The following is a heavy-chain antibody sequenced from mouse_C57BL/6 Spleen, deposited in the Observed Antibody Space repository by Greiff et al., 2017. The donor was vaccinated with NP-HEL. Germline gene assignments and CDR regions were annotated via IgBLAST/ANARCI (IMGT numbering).Heavy chain of an antibody. Sequence: VQLQESGAELVRPGTSVKVSCKASGYAFTNYLIEWVKQRPGQGLEWIGVINPGSGGTNYNEKFKGKATLTADKSSSTAYMQLSSLTSEDSAVYFCARGRLYDGYYEGGYYFDYWGQGTTLTVSS. D-gene: IGHD2-3*01. V-gene: IGHV1-54*01. CDR1: GYAFTNYL. J-gene: IGHJ2*01. CDR2: INPGSGGT. CDR3: ARGRLYDGYYEGGYYFDY.